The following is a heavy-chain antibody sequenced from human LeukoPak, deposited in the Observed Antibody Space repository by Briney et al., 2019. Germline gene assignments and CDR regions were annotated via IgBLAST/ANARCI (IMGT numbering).Heavy chain of an antibody. CDR1: GFTFSSYA. CDR2: IYSGGST. J-gene: IGHJ4*02. D-gene: IGHD3-22*01. V-gene: IGHV3-66*01. Sequence: GGSLRLSCAASGFTFSSYAMSWVRQAPGKGLEWVSIIYSGGSTYYADSVNGRFTISRDNSKNTLYLQMNSLRAEDTAVYYCASDSPYYYDSSGYPGGYFDYWGQGTLVTVSS. CDR3: ASDSPYYYDSSGYPGGYFDY.